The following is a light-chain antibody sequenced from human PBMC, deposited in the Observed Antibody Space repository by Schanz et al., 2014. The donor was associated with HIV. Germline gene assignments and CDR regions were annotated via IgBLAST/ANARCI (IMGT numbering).Light chain of an antibody. Sequence: IVLTQSPGTLSLSLGERATLSCWASQSISSHLGWYQQKPGQAPRLLIYDASSRAAGIPDRFSGSGSGTDFTLTISRLEPEDFAVYYCQHYGTSFTFGPGTKVDIK. V-gene: IGKV3-20*01. J-gene: IGKJ3*01. CDR1: QSISSH. CDR3: QHYGTSFT. CDR2: DAS.